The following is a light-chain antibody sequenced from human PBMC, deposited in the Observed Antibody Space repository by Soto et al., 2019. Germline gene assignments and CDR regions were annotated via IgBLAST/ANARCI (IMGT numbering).Light chain of an antibody. Sequence: DIQMTQSPSSLSASMGDRVTITCRASQGISIYLAWYQQKPGSLPKLLIYAASTLQSGVPSRFSGSGSGTDFTLTSSSLQTEDVATYYWQKYNSAPWTFGQGTKVEIK. CDR1: QGISIY. V-gene: IGKV1-27*01. J-gene: IGKJ1*01. CDR2: AAS. CDR3: QKYNSAPWT.